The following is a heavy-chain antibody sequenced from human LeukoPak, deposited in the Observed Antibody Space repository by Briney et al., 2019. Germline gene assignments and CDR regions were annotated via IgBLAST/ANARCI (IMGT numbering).Heavy chain of an antibody. D-gene: IGHD3-9*01. Sequence: GGSLRLSCAASGFTFSSYWMSWVRQAPGKGLEWVANIKQDGSEKFYVDSVKGRFTISRDNAKNSLYLQMNSLRAEDTALYYCASYYDILTGRYGMDVWGQGTTVTVFS. CDR2: IKQDGSEK. CDR3: ASYYDILTGRYGMDV. V-gene: IGHV3-7*02. CDR1: GFTFSSYW. J-gene: IGHJ6*02.